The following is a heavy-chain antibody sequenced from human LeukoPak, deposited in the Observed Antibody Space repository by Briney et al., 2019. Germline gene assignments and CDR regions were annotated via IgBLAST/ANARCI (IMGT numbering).Heavy chain of an antibody. CDR1: GLTFSSYE. Sequence: GGSLRLSCVASGLTFSSYEMHWVRQAPGKGLEWVSFIRYDGSNKDYANSVKGRFTISRDNSKNTLYLQMNSLRTEDTAVYYCAGDFDYWGQGTLVTVSS. CDR3: AGDFDY. V-gene: IGHV3-30*02. CDR2: IRYDGSNK. D-gene: IGHD3-10*01. J-gene: IGHJ4*02.